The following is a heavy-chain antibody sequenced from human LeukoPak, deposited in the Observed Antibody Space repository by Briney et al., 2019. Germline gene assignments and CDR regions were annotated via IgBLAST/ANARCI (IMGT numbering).Heavy chain of an antibody. V-gene: IGHV1-8*03. Sequence: GASVKVSCKASGYTFTSYDINWVRQATGQGLEWMGWMNPNSGNTGYAQKFQGRVTITRNTSISTAYMELSSLRSEDTAVYYCARHSSSWYAGYYMDVWGKGTTVTVSS. CDR3: ARHSSSWYAGYYMDV. CDR1: GYTFTSYD. J-gene: IGHJ6*03. D-gene: IGHD6-13*01. CDR2: MNPNSGNT.